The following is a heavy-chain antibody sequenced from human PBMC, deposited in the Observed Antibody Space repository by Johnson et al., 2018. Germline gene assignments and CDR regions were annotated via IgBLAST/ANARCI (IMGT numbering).Heavy chain of an antibody. Sequence: VQLQESGGGLVQPGGSLKLSCAASGFTFSGSAMHWVRQASGKGLEWIGRIRSKANSYATAYAASVKGRFTISRGDAKNSLYLQMNSLKIEDTAVYYWARGRQYDFWGGYYHDALDLWGQGTMVTVSS. J-gene: IGHJ3*01. D-gene: IGHD3-3*01. CDR2: IRSKANSYAT. CDR3: ARGRQYDFWGGYYHDALDL. CDR1: GFTFSGSA. V-gene: IGHV3-73*01.